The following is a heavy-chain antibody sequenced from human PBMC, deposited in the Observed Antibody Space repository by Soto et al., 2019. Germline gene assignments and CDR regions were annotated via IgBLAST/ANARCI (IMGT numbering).Heavy chain of an antibody. D-gene: IGHD3-3*01. V-gene: IGHV3-64*04. CDR3: ARASGYPYYYYYYYMDV. CDR1: GFTFGSYA. Sequence: GGSLRLSCSASGFTFGSYAFHWVRQAPGKGLEYVSAINHNGVSRYYADSVKGRFTISRDDSKNTLYLQMNSLRAEDTAVYYCARASGYPYYYYYYYMDVWGKGTTVTVSS. J-gene: IGHJ6*03. CDR2: INHNGVSR.